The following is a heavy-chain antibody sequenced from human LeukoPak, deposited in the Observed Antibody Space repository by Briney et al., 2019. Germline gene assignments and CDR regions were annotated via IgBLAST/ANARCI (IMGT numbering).Heavy chain of an antibody. CDR1: GFTFSSYW. D-gene: IGHD6-13*01. CDR3: TGHHQAYSRTY. J-gene: IGHJ4*02. V-gene: IGHV3-74*01. CDR2: ISSDGSST. Sequence: GGSLRLSCAASGFTFSSYWMHWVRQAPGKGLVWVSRISSDGSSTTYADSVKGRFTISRDNAKDTLYLQMNSLRAEDTAVYYCTGHHQAYSRTYWGQGTLVTVSS.